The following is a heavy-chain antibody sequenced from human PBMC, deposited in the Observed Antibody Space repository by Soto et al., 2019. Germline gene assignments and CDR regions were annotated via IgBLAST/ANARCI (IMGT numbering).Heavy chain of an antibody. Sequence: PGGSLRLSCTASAFTFSTYTMHWVRQAPGKGLEWVSSISSSSSYIYYADSLKGRFTISRDNAKNSLYLQMNSLRGEDTAVYYCASGGSSLNFDSWGQGT. CDR2: ISSSSSYI. J-gene: IGHJ4*02. CDR1: AFTFSTYT. D-gene: IGHD6-6*01. CDR3: ASGGSSLNFDS. V-gene: IGHV3-21*01.